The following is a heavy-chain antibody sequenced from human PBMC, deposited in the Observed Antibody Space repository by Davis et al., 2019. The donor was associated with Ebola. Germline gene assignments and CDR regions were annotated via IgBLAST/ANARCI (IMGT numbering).Heavy chain of an antibody. V-gene: IGHV3-33*01. D-gene: IGHD2/OR15-2a*01. Sequence: PGGSLRLSCATSGFTFSSYGMHWVRQAPGKGLEWVAVIWYDGSNKYYADSVKGRFTISRDNSKNTLYLQMNSLRAEDTAVYYCARGRNRSYFDYWGQGTLVTVSS. CDR2: IWYDGSNK. J-gene: IGHJ4*02. CDR1: GFTFSSYG. CDR3: ARGRNRSYFDY.